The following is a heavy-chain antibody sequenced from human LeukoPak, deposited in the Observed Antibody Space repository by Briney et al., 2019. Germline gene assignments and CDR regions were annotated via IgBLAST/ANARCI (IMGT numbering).Heavy chain of an antibody. D-gene: IGHD3/OR15-3a*01. Sequence: PGGSLRLSCAASGFTFSSYWMHWVRQAPGKGLVWVSSISWNSGLINYADSVKGRFTISRDNAENSLYLQMNSLKAEDTAFYYCAKVGIFGLVTYYFDYWGQGTLVTVSS. J-gene: IGHJ4*02. CDR1: GFTFSSYW. V-gene: IGHV3-74*01. CDR2: ISWNSGLI. CDR3: AKVGIFGLVTYYFDY.